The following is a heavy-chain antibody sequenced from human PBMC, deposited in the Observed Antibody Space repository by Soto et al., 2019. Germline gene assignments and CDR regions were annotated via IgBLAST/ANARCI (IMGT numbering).Heavy chain of an antibody. CDR1: GFTFSSYA. Sequence: PGGSLRLSCAASGFTFSSYAMSWVRQAPGKGLEWVSAISGSGGSTYYADSVKGRFTISRDNSKNTLYLQMNSLRAEDTAVYYCAKGPRPSGTIFGVVTMGFDYWGQGTLVTVSS. D-gene: IGHD3-3*01. V-gene: IGHV3-23*01. J-gene: IGHJ4*02. CDR2: ISGSGGST. CDR3: AKGPRPSGTIFGVVTMGFDY.